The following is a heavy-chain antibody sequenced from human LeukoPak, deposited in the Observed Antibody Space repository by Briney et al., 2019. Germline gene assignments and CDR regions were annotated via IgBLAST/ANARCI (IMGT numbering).Heavy chain of an antibody. J-gene: IGHJ4*02. D-gene: IGHD3-10*01. CDR3: ARDPDDVLLWFGRAEGDY. V-gene: IGHV4-38-2*02. Sequence: SETLSLTCTVSGYSVSSGYYWGWIRQPPGKGLEWIGSIYHSGSTYYNPSLKSRVTISVDTSKNQFSLKLSSVTAADTAVYYCARDPDDVLLWFGRAEGDYWGQGTLVTVSS. CDR2: IYHSGST. CDR1: GYSVSSGYY.